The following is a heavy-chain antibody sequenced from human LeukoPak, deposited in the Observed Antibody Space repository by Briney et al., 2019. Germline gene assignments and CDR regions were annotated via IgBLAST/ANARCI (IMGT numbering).Heavy chain of an antibody. D-gene: IGHD3-22*01. J-gene: IGHJ5*02. CDR3: ARGLAYYYDSSGAIPNWFDP. CDR2: IYHSGST. Sequence: PSETLSLTCTVSGGSISSGGYSWSWIRQPPGKGLEWIGYIYHSGSTYYNPSLKSRVTISVDRSKNQFSLKLSSVTAADTAVYYCARGLAYYYDSSGAIPNWFDPWGQGTLVTVSS. CDR1: GGSISSGGYS. V-gene: IGHV4-30-2*01.